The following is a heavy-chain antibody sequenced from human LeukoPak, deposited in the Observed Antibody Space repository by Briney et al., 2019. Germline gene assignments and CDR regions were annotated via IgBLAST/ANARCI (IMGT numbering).Heavy chain of an antibody. Sequence: SETLSLTCVVYGGSFSRYFWSWIRQPPGKGLEWIGEIDDSGSTNYNPSLKSRGTISVDRSKSQISLRLTSATAADTAVYYCASLHQVRGVTVFDYWGPGNLVTVSS. V-gene: IGHV4-34*01. CDR1: GGSFSRYF. J-gene: IGHJ4*02. D-gene: IGHD3-10*01. CDR3: ASLHQVRGVTVFDY. CDR2: IDDSGST.